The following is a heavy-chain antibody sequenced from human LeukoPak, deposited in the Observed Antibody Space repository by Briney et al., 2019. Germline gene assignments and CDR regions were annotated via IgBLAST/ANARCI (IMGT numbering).Heavy chain of an antibody. J-gene: IGHJ5*02. V-gene: IGHV3-23*01. CDR3: AKQESSWFDP. Sequence: GGSLRLSCAASGFTFSNYAMSWVRQAPGKGLEWVSAISANGGGTCYADSVKGRFTISRDNSKNTLYLQMNSLRAEDTAVYYCAKQESSWFDPWGQGTLVTVSS. D-gene: IGHD2-2*01. CDR1: GFTFSNYA. CDR2: ISANGGGT.